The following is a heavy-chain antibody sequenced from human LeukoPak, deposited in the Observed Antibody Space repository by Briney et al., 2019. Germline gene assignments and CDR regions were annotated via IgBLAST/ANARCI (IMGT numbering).Heavy chain of an antibody. V-gene: IGHV1-18*01. D-gene: IGHD1-26*01. CDR2: ISAYNGNT. CDR1: GYTFTSYG. J-gene: IGHJ4*02. CDR3: ARLWDPRGPLVGAYYFDY. Sequence: ASVKVSCKASGYTFTSYGISWVRQAPGQGLESMGWISAYNGNTNYAQKLQGRVTMTTDTSTRTAYMELRSVRSDDTAAYYCARLWDPRGPLVGAYYFDYWGQGTLVTVSS.